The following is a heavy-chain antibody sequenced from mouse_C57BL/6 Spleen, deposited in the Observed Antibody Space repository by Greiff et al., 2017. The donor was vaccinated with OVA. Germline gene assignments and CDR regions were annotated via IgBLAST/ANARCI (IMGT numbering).Heavy chain of an antibody. CDR2: IHPSDSDT. CDR3: AIPLYDYDAYWYFDV. Sequence: QVQLPQPGAELVKPGASVKVSCKASGYTFTSYWMHWVKQRPGQGLEWIGRIHPSDSDTNYNQKFKGKATLTVDKSSSTAYMQLSSLTSEDSAVYYCAIPLYDYDAYWYFDVWGTGTTVTVSS. D-gene: IGHD2-4*01. CDR1: GYTFTSYW. J-gene: IGHJ1*03. V-gene: IGHV1-74*01.